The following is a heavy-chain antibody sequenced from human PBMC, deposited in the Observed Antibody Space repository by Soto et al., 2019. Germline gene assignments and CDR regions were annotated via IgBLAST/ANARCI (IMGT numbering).Heavy chain of an antibody. V-gene: IGHV1-8*01. D-gene: IGHD3-3*01. CDR1: GYTFTSYD. Sequence: QVQLVQSGAEVKKPGASVKVSCKASGYTFTSYDINWVRQATGQGLEWMGWMNPNSGNTGYAQKFQGRVTMTRNTSISTAYMELSSLRSEDTAVYYCASWATKDFWRGFDYWGQGTLVTVSS. J-gene: IGHJ4*02. CDR2: MNPNSGNT. CDR3: ASWATKDFWRGFDY.